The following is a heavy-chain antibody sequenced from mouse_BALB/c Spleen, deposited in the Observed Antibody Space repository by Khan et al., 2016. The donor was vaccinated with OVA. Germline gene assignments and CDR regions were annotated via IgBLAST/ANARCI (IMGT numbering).Heavy chain of an antibody. D-gene: IGHD1-1*01. CDR3: SRLAYYYDIEGFAY. CDR1: GFTFSTYG. Sequence: DVMLVESGGDLVKPGGSLKLSCAASGFTFSTYGMSWVRQTPDKRLEWVATVSTGGGYTYYPDSVKGRFTISRDNAKNTLYLQMSSLKSEDTAMFYCSRLAYYYDIEGFAYWGQGTLVTVSA. CDR2: VSTGGGYT. V-gene: IGHV5-6*02. J-gene: IGHJ3*01.